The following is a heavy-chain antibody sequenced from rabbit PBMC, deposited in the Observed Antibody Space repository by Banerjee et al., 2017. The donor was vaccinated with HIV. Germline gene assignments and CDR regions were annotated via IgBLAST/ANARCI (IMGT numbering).Heavy chain of an antibody. CDR3: VRDGGGSVYFNL. V-gene: IGHV1S40*01. D-gene: IGHD1-1*01. CDR2: IYPNYGTT. Sequence: QSLEESGGDLVKPGASLTLTCTASGFSFSSSYYMCWVRQAPGKGLEWIACIYPNYGTTDYASWVNGRFTISSDSAQNTVDLQMNSLTAADTATYFCVRDGGGSVYFNLWGPGTLVTVS. J-gene: IGHJ4*01. CDR1: GFSFSSSYY.